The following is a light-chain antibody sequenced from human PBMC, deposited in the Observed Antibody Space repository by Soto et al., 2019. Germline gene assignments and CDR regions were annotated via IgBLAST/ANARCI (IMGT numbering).Light chain of an antibody. CDR2: DAS. CDR3: QHYGYSLWT. J-gene: IGKJ1*01. Sequence: DIQMTQSPSSLSSSVGDRVTITCRATQTIDTRLAWYQQKPGEAPKLLIYDASSLENGVPSRFSGSGSGTDFTLTITRLEPEDFAVYYCQHYGYSLWTFGQGTKVDIK. V-gene: IGKV1-5*01. CDR1: QTIDTR.